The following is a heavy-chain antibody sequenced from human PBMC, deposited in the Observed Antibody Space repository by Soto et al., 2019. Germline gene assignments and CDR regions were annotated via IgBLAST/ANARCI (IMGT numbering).Heavy chain of an antibody. V-gene: IGHV3-23*01. D-gene: IGHD2-2*01. CDR1: GFTFSSYA. Sequence: EVQLLESGGGLVQPGGSLRLSCAASGFTFSSYAMSWVRQAPGKGLEWVSAISGSGGSTYYADSVKGRFTISRDNSKNTLYVQMNSLRVEDTAVYYCAKCTRSYYYYMDVWGKGTTVTVSS. CDR3: AKCTRSYYYYMDV. CDR2: ISGSGGST. J-gene: IGHJ6*03.